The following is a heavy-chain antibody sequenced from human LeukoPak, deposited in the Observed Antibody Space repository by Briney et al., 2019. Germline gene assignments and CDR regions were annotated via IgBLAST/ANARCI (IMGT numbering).Heavy chain of an antibody. CDR1: GGSISSSVYY. Sequence: SETLSLTCTVSGGSISSSVYYWVWIRQPPGKGLEWIGSIYYSGSTCYNPSLKSRVTISVDTSKTQFSLKLNSVTAADTAVYYCARAVTMVRGVDYYYYMDVWGKGTTVTVSS. CDR2: IYYSGST. V-gene: IGHV4-39*07. J-gene: IGHJ6*03. CDR3: ARAVTMVRGVDYYYYMDV. D-gene: IGHD3-10*01.